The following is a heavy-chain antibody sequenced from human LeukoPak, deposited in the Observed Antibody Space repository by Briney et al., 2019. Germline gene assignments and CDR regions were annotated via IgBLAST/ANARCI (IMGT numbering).Heavy chain of an antibody. V-gene: IGHV4-59*11. J-gene: IGHJ5*02. CDR3: ARMRDWFDP. Sequence: SETLSLTCTVSGGSISSHYWSWIRQPPGKGLEWIGYIYYSGSTYYNPSLKSRVTISVDTSKNQFSLKLGSVTAADTAVYYCARMRDWFDPWGQGTLVTVSS. CDR2: IYYSGST. CDR1: GGSISSHY.